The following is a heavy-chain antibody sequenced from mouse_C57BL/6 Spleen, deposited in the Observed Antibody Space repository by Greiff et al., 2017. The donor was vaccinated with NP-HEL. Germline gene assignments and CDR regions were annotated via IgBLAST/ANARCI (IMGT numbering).Heavy chain of an antibody. CDR3: ALSLIGRGGWFAY. D-gene: IGHD1-1*02. CDR1: GFTIKNTY. J-gene: IGHJ3*01. CDR2: IDPANGNT. V-gene: IGHV14-3*01. Sequence: VQLQQSVAELVRPGASVKLSCTASGFTIKNTYMHWVKQRPEQGLEWIGRIDPANGNTKYAPKFQGKATITADTSSNTAYLQLSSLTSEDTAIYYCALSLIGRGGWFAYWGQGTLVTVSA.